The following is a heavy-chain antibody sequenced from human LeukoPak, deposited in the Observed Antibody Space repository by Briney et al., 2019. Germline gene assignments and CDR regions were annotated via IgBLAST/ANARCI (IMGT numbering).Heavy chain of an antibody. V-gene: IGHV1-46*01. D-gene: IGHD3-22*01. CDR3: AREGASPQWLSSHSPLNY. CDR1: GYTFTSYY. Sequence: GASVKVSCKASGYTFTSYYMHWVRQAPGQGLEWMGIINPSGGSTSYAQKFQGRVTMTRDMSTSTVYMELSSLRSEDTAVYYCAREGASPQWLSSHSPLNYWGQGTLVTVSS. J-gene: IGHJ4*02. CDR2: INPSGGST.